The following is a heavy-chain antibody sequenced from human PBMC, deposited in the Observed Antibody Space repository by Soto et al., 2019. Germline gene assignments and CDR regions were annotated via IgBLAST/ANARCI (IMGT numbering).Heavy chain of an antibody. D-gene: IGHD3-3*01. CDR1: GGSIDTGGCY. CDR2: IYYSGST. V-gene: IGHV4-31*03. CDR3: ASGVSRDHDFWSGSTN. J-gene: IGHJ4*02. Sequence: QIQSLRSTVSGGSIDTGGCYWSRNKKHPGKGLEWIGYIYYSGSTYYNPSLKSRATISIGTSQNQFSLELNSVTAADTAVYFCASGVSRDHDFWSGSTNWGPGTLVSVSS.